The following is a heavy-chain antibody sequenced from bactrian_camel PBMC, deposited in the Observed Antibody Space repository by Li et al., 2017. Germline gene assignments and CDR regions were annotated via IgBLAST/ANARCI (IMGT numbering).Heavy chain of an antibody. CDR2: IDGNNRT. CDR1: GRTQITYC. D-gene: IGHD8*01. Sequence: HVQLVESGGGSVQTGGSLTLSCVATGRTQITYCMGWLRQAPGKEREGVASIDGNNRTSYADSVKGRFTISKDNAKNTLYLQMDRLKTEDIAVYYCATRGHYAGDKWRYGYWGQGTQVTVS. J-gene: IGHJ4*01. CDR3: ATRGHYAGDKWRYGY. V-gene: IGHV3S26*01.